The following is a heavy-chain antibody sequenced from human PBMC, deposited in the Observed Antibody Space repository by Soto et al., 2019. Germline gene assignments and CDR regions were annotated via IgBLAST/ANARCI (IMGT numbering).Heavy chain of an antibody. CDR2: ISSSSSYI. D-gene: IGHD2-15*01. CDR3: ASCGEGRSIVDGMDV. Sequence: EVQLVESGGGLVKPGGSLRLSCAASGFTFSSYSMNWVRQAPGKGLEWVSSISSSSSYIYYADSVKGRFTISRDNAKNSLYLQMNSLRVEDTAVYYCASCGEGRSIVDGMDVWGQGTTVTVSS. J-gene: IGHJ6*02. CDR1: GFTFSSYS. V-gene: IGHV3-21*01.